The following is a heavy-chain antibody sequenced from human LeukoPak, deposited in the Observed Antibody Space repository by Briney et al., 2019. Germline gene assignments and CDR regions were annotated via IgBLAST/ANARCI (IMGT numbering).Heavy chain of an antibody. CDR2: ISSSSSYI. Sequence: GGSLRLSCAASGFTFSSYSMNWVRQAPGKGLEWVSSISSSSSYIYYADSVKGRFTISRDNSKNTLYLQMNSLRAEDTAVYYCAKGDSNNWHDAFDIWGQGTMVTVSS. CDR3: AKGDSNNWHDAFDI. V-gene: IGHV3-21*01. D-gene: IGHD6-13*01. CDR1: GFTFSSYS. J-gene: IGHJ3*02.